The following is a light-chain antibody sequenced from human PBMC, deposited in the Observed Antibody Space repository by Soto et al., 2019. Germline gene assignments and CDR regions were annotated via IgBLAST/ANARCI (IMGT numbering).Light chain of an antibody. CDR3: QQYGSSPPYT. V-gene: IGKV3-20*01. CDR2: GSS. CDR1: ENVSNNY. J-gene: IGKJ2*01. Sequence: ETVLTQSPGTLSLSPGERATLSCRASENVSNNYLAWYQQKPGQAPRLLIFGSSDRAAGIPDRFSGSGSGTDFTLTISRLEPEDFAVYYCQQYGSSPPYTFGQGTKLEIK.